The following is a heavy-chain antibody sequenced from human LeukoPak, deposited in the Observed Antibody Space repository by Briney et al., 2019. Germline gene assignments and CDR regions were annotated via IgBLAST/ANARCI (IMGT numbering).Heavy chain of an antibody. J-gene: IGHJ4*02. Sequence: ASVKVSCKASGYTFISYGISWVRQAPGQGLEWMGWISAYNGNTNYAQKLQGRVTMTRDTSISTAYMELSRLRSDDTAVYYCARDSGYYYGSGSPYWYFDYWGQGTLVTVSS. CDR2: ISAYNGNT. CDR1: GYTFISYG. V-gene: IGHV1-18*01. CDR3: ARDSGYYYGSGSPYWYFDY. D-gene: IGHD3-10*01.